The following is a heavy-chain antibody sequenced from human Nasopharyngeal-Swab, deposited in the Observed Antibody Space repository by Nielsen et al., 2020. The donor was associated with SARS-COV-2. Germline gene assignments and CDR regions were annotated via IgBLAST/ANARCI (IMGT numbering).Heavy chain of an antibody. Sequence: RQAPGKGLEWIGYIYYSGSTYYNPSLKSRVTISVDTSKNQFSLKLSSVTAADTAVYHCARDSGVAGTKYYYYGMDVWGQGTTVTVSS. D-gene: IGHD6-19*01. J-gene: IGHJ6*02. V-gene: IGHV4-30-4*01. CDR2: IYYSGST. CDR3: ARDSGVAGTKYYYYGMDV.